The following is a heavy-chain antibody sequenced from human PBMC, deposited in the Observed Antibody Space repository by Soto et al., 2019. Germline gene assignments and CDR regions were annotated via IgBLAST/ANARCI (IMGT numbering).Heavy chain of an antibody. CDR2: IYYSGSI. J-gene: IGHJ4*02. D-gene: IGHD2-2*01. CDR3: VKDHGPYHLNFEF. V-gene: IGHV4-39*02. Sequence: SETLSLTCTVSNGSISSSDYYWGWIRQPPGKGLEWIATIYYSGSIYYNPSLKGRISISVDTSKNQFSLKLSSLRPEDTAIYYCVKDHGPYHLNFEFWGRGTLVTVSS. CDR1: NGSISSSDYY.